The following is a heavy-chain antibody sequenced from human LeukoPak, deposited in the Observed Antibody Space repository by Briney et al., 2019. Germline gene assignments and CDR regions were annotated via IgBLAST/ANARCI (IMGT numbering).Heavy chain of an antibody. V-gene: IGHV5-51*01. Sequence: GESLKISCKGSGYSFTSYWIGWVRQMPGKGLEWMGIIYPGDSDTRYSPSFQGQVTISADKSISTAYLQWSSLKASDTAMYYCARHPSIAAAGITSWIGDYYYYCGMDVWGQGTTVTVSS. J-gene: IGHJ6*02. CDR1: GYSFTSYW. D-gene: IGHD6-13*01. CDR3: ARHPSIAAAGITSWIGDYYYYCGMDV. CDR2: IYPGDSDT.